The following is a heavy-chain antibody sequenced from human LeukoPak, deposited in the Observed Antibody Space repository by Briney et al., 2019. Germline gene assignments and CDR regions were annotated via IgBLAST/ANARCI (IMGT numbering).Heavy chain of an antibody. V-gene: IGHV3-7*01. CDR2: IKQDGSEK. CDR1: GFSFDNYG. Sequence: GGSLRLSXAASGFSFDNYGMNWIRQAPGKGLEWVANIKQDGSEKYYVDSVKGRFTISRDNAKNSLYLQMNSLRAEDTAVYYCARDDSGPDYWGQGTLVTVSS. J-gene: IGHJ4*02. D-gene: IGHD6-19*01. CDR3: ARDDSGPDY.